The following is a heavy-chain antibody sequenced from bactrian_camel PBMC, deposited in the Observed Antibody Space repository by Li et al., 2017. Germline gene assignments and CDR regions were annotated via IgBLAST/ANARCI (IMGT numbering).Heavy chain of an antibody. D-gene: IGHD1*01. CDR1: GHIFNQYC. CDR2: ITTDGMT. CDR3: AHVMDPRNGRCGLGLNVA. Sequence: VQLVESGGGSVQAGGSLRLSCTASGHIFNQYCMGWFRQAPGKEREGVAAITTDGMTSYRDSVKGRFTITKDNAKRTLYLQMDSLEPEDTAKYYCAHVMDPRNGRCGLGLNVAWGQGTQVTVS. J-gene: IGHJ6*01. V-gene: IGHV3S53*01.